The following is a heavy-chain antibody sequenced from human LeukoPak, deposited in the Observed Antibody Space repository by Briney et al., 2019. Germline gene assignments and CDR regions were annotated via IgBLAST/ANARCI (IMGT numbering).Heavy chain of an antibody. Sequence: GGSLRLSCAVSGFTFSRCSMNWIRQAPGKGLEWISYISSSGSSIRYADSVKDRFTISRDSAKSLLFLQMNSLRVEDTAVYYCARDQVNAYAYEGWFDPWGQGTLVTVSS. J-gene: IGHJ5*02. CDR1: GFTFSRCS. CDR3: ARDQVNAYAYEGWFDP. CDR2: ISSSGSSI. V-gene: IGHV3-48*04. D-gene: IGHD3-16*01.